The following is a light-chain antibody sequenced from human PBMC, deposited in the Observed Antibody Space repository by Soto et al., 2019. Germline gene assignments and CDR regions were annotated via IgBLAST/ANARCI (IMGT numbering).Light chain of an antibody. CDR1: SSDVGAFTS. J-gene: IGLJ2*01. CDR3: SSYSRSTTLVV. Sequence: QSVLTQPASVSGSPGQSITISCTGTSSDVGAFTSVSRYQQHPGKAPKLIIYDIIHRPSGVSDRFSGSKSVNTASLTISGLQPEDEATYHCSSYSRSTTLVVFGGGTKLTVL. V-gene: IGLV2-14*03. CDR2: DII.